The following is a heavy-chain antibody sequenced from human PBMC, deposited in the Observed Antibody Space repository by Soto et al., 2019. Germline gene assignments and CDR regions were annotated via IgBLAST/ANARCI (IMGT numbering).Heavy chain of an antibody. CDR3: ARDSELVRGVQPNNWFDP. Sequence: QVQLVESGGGAVQPGRSLRLSCAASGFTFSSYGMHWVRQAPGKGLEWVAVIWYDGSNKYYADSVKGRFTISRDNSKNTLYLQMNSLRAEDTAVYYCARDSELVRGVQPNNWFDPWGQGTLVTVSS. CDR2: IWYDGSNK. CDR1: GFTFSSYG. V-gene: IGHV3-33*01. J-gene: IGHJ5*02. D-gene: IGHD3-10*01.